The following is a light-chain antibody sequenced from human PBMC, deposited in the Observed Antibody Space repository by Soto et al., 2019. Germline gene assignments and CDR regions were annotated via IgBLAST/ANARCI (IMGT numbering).Light chain of an antibody. CDR1: QSVGGN. Sequence: VVTRSAVRLSLSPAARAPPSGRASQSVGGNVAWYQQIPGQPPKLLIFGASSRATGIADKFSGSGSGTDFTLTISCLQSEDFALYYCQHYGASPLTFGEGTRLEIK. J-gene: IGKJ5*01. CDR3: QHYGASPLT. CDR2: GAS. V-gene: IGKV3-20*01.